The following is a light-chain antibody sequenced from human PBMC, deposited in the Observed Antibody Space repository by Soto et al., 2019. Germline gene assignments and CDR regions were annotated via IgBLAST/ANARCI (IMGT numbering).Light chain of an antibody. J-gene: IGKJ1*01. CDR3: QQYNNWPPAWT. V-gene: IGKV3-15*01. CDR1: QSVRSN. CDR2: GAS. Sequence: EIVMTQSPATLSVSPGERATLSCRASQSVRSNLAWYQQKPGQSPRLLIYGASTRATGIPARFSGSGSGTQFTFTISSLQSEDFAVYYCQQYNNWPPAWTFGQGTKVDIK.